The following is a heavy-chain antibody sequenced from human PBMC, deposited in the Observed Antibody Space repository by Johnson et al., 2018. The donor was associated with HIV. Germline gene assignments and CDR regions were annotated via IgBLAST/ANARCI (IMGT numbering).Heavy chain of an antibody. V-gene: IGHV3-30*02. Sequence: QVQLVESGGGVVQPGGSLRLSCAASGFTFSSYGMHWVRQAPGKGLEWVAFIRYDGSNKYYAASVKGRFTISRDNAKNSLYLQMNSLRAEDTALYYCARGWFGVLDAFDIWGQGTMVTVSS. CDR2: IRYDGSNK. J-gene: IGHJ3*02. CDR3: ARGWFGVLDAFDI. CDR1: GFTFSSYG. D-gene: IGHD3-10*01.